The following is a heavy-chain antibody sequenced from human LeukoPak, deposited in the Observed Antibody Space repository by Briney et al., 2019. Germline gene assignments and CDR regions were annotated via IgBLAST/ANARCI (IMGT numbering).Heavy chain of an antibody. CDR3: ARSGWDNISPWYFDL. CDR1: GDSVSSNSAA. D-gene: IGHD1-14*01. V-gene: IGHV6-1*01. CDR2: THYRSKWFN. Sequence: SQTLSLTCAISGDSVSSNSAAWNWIRQSPSRGLEWLGRTHYRSKWFNDYALPVKSRITINPDTSKNQFSLQLNSVTPEDTAVYYCARSGWDNISPWYFDLWGRGTLVTVSS. J-gene: IGHJ2*01.